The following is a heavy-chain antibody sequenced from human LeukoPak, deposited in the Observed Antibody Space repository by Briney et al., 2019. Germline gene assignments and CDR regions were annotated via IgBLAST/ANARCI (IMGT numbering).Heavy chain of an antibody. CDR1: GYTFTSYA. D-gene: IGHD1-26*01. CDR3: ARAGQWELRRGFDP. CDR2: INTNTGNP. J-gene: IGHJ5*02. V-gene: IGHV7-4-1*02. Sequence: ASVKVSCKASGYTFTSYAMNWVRQAPGQGLEWMGWINTNTGNPTYAQGFTGRFAFSLDTSVSTAYLQISSLKAEDTAVYYCARAGQWELRRGFDPWGQGTLVTVSS.